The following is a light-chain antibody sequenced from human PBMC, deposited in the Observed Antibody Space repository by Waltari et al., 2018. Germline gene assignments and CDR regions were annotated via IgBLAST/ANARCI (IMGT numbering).Light chain of an antibody. J-gene: IGLJ1*01. CDR3: CSYAGSIFV. CDR1: SNDVGSYNL. V-gene: IGLV2-23*01. Sequence: QSALTQPASVSGSPGQPITISCTGTSNDVGSYNLVSWYQQHPCKAPKLIIYEANKRPSGISNRLSGSKSGNTASLTISGLEAEDEAEYYCCSYAGSIFVFGTGTKVTVL. CDR2: EAN.